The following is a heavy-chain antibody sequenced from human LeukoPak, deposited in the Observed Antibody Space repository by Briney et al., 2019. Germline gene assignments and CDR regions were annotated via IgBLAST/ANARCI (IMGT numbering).Heavy chain of an antibody. J-gene: IGHJ4*02. Sequence: GGSLRLSCAASGFTFSSYSMNWVRHAPGKGLEWVSYISSSSSTIYYADSVKGRFTISRDNAKNSLYLQMNSLRAEDTAVYYCARDWGKTYYYGSGSRGYLDYWGQGTLVTVSS. D-gene: IGHD3-10*01. V-gene: IGHV3-48*04. CDR1: GFTFSSYS. CDR3: ARDWGKTYYYGSGSRGYLDY. CDR2: ISSSSSTI.